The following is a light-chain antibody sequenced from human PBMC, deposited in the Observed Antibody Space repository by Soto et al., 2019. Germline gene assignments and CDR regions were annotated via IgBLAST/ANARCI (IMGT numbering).Light chain of an antibody. CDR3: SSYTSSSTYV. J-gene: IGLJ1*01. Sequence: QAVLTQPASVSGSAGQSITISCTGTSSDVGGYNYVSWYQQHPGKAPKLMIYEVSNRPSGVSNRFSGSKSGNTASLTISGLEAEDEADYYCSSYTSSSTYVVGTGTKLTVL. CDR1: SSDVGGYNY. CDR2: EVS. V-gene: IGLV2-14*01.